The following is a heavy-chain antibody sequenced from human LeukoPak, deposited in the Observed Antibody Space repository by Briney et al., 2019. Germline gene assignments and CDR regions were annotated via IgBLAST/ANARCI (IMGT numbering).Heavy chain of an antibody. D-gene: IGHD2-15*01. J-gene: IGHJ4*02. CDR2: IYPDDSET. V-gene: IGHV5-51*01. CDR3: ARPHTPYIDIIGGFDF. CDR1: GYRFTSYW. Sequence: GESLKISCKGSGYRFTSYWIGWVRQMPGKGLEWMGIIYPDDSETRYSPSFQGQVTISTDNSISTVYLQLSSLKASDTAMYYCARPHTPYIDIIGGFDFWGQGTPVTVSS.